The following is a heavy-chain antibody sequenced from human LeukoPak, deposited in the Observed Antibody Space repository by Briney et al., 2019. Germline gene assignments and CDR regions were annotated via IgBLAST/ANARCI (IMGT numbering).Heavy chain of an antibody. CDR1: GYTFTSYY. CDR2: INPVVGST. V-gene: IGHV1-46*01. Sequence: GASVKVSCKASGYTFTSYYMHWVRQAPGQGLEWMGIINPVVGSTSYAQKFQGRVTKTRDTSTSTVYMELSSLRSEDTAVYYCARGGSPGGPKSYYYYGMDVWGQGTTVTVSS. J-gene: IGHJ6*02. CDR3: ARGGSPGGPKSYYYYGMDV. D-gene: IGHD3-10*01.